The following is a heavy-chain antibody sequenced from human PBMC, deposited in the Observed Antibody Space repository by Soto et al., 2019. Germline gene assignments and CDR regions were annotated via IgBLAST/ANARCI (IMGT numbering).Heavy chain of an antibody. D-gene: IGHD3-22*01. Sequence: SVNGSCEASGGTFSSYAISWGRKTHGQGLEWMGGIIPIFGTANYAQKFQGRVTITADESTSTAYMELSSLRSEDTAVYYCTRDQGYYDSSGYRPRHFDYWGQGTLVTVSS. CDR2: IIPIFGTA. CDR3: TRDQGYYDSSGYRPRHFDY. V-gene: IGHV1-69*01. CDR1: GGTFSSYA. J-gene: IGHJ4*02.